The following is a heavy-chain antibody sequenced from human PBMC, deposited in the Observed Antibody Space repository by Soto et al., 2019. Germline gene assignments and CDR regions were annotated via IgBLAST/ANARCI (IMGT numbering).Heavy chain of an antibody. V-gene: IGHV4-30-4*01. CDR1: GVSLNTADTW. D-gene: IGHD1-1*01. J-gene: IGHJ6*02. CDR3: VRSRQMESGNDYGLDV. Sequence: QVQLQESGSGLVKPSQSLSLTCTVSGVSLNTADTWWSWIRQSPGKGLEFIGYYHSGGSTYYDASFRRRVIRSADTSNSHFSLKLSSVTVADTAVYFCVRSRQMESGNDYGLDVWGQGTTVTVSS. CDR2: YHSGGST.